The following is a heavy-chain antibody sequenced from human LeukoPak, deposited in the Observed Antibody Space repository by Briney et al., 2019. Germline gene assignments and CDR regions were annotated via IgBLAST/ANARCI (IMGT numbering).Heavy chain of an antibody. CDR1: GIRFSYS. Sequence: GSLRLSCAASGIRFSYSYMSWVRQPPGKGLEWIGEIYHSGGTNYNPSLKSRVTISVDKSKNQFSLKLSSVTAADTAVYYCARDEGYSSSCLDYWGQGTLVTVSS. CDR3: ARDEGYSSSCLDY. V-gene: IGHV4-4*02. D-gene: IGHD6-13*01. CDR2: IYHSGGT. J-gene: IGHJ4*02.